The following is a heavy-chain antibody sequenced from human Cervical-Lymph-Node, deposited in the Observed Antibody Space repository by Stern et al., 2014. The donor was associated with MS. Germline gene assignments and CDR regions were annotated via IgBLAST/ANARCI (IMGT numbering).Heavy chain of an antibody. CDR3: ARTLNCGGDCYPGGYFDY. V-gene: IGHV1-46*03. J-gene: IGHJ4*02. D-gene: IGHD2-21*02. CDR2: INPSGGST. Sequence: QVQLXXXGAEVKKPGASVKVSCKASGYTFTSYYMHWXRQXXXQXXEWMGIINPSGGSTSYAQKFQGRVTMTRDTSTSTVYMELSSLRSEDTAVYYCARTLNCGGDCYPGGYFDYWGQGTLVTVSS. CDR1: GYTFTSYY.